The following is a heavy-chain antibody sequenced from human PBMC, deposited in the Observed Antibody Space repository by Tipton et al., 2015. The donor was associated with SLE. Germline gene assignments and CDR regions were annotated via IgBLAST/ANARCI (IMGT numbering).Heavy chain of an antibody. Sequence: QLVQSGAEVKKPGESLKISCKGSGYSFTNYWIGWVRQMPGKGLEWMGRIDPSDSYTNYSPSFQGHVTISADKSISTAYLQWSSLKASDTAMYYCARPARYYYDSSGSPYAVDIWGQGTMVTVSS. D-gene: IGHD3-22*01. CDR3: ARPARYYYDSSGSPYAVDI. CDR1: GYSFTNYW. CDR2: IDPSDSYT. V-gene: IGHV5-10-1*01. J-gene: IGHJ3*02.